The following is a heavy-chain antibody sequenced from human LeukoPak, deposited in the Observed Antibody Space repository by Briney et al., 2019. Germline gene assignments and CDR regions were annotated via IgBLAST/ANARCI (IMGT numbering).Heavy chain of an antibody. D-gene: IGHD3-10*02. CDR1: GFNFNNYN. CDR3: AELGITMIGGV. Sequence: GGSLRLSCAASGFNFNNYNMNWVRQAPGKGLEWVSYISSSGSTIYYADSVKGRFTISRDNAKNSLYLQMNSLRAEDTAVYYCAELGITMIGGVWGKGTTVTISS. V-gene: IGHV3-48*04. CDR2: ISSSGSTI. J-gene: IGHJ6*04.